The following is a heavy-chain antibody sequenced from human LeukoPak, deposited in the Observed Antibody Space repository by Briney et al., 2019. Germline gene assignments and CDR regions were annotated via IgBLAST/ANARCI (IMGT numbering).Heavy chain of an antibody. CDR1: GGTFSSYA. D-gene: IGHD4-17*01. Sequence: SVKVSCKASGGTFSSYAISWVRQAPGQGLEWMGRIIPIFGTANYAQKFQGRVTITTDESTSTAYVELSSLRSEDTAVYYCVRDPMTTNYFDYWGQGTLVTVSS. CDR2: IIPIFGTA. V-gene: IGHV1-69*05. CDR3: VRDPMTTNYFDY. J-gene: IGHJ4*02.